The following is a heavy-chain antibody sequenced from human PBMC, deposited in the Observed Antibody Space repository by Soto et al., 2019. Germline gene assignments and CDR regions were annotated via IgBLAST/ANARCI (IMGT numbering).Heavy chain of an antibody. D-gene: IGHD2-2*02. CDR2: ISSNGGST. J-gene: IGHJ3*02. V-gene: IGHV3-64*01. CDR1: GFTFSSYA. CDR3: ARVGEGSGYCSSTSCYSAFDI. Sequence: EVQLVESGGGLVQPGGSLRLSCAASGFTFSSYAMHWVRQAPGKGLEYVSAISSNGGSTYYANSVKGRFTISRDNSKNTLYLQMGSLRAEDMAVYYCARVGEGSGYCSSTSCYSAFDIWGQGTMVTVSS.